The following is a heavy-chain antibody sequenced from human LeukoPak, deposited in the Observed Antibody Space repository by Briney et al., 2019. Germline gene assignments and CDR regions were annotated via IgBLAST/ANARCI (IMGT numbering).Heavy chain of an antibody. CDR1: EFTFSSYN. Sequence: GGSLRLSCAASEFTFSSYNMNWVRQAPGKGLEWVSYISSSSSTIYYTDSVKGRFTISRDNAKNSLYLQMNSLRDEDTAVYYCARDSGVDAHIGYWGQGTLVTVSA. V-gene: IGHV3-48*02. J-gene: IGHJ4*02. D-gene: IGHD3-3*01. CDR2: ISSSSSTI. CDR3: ARDSGVDAHIGY.